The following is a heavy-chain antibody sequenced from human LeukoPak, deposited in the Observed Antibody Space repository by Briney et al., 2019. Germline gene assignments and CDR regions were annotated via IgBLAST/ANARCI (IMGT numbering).Heavy chain of an antibody. CDR1: GGSFSGYY. CDR3: ARGGGGYNQVYYFDY. J-gene: IGHJ4*02. V-gene: IGHV4-34*01. D-gene: IGHD5-24*01. CDR2: INHSGST. Sequence: SETLSLTCAVYGGSFSGYYWSWIRQPPGKGLGWIGEINHSGSTNYNPSLKSRVTISVDTSKNQFSLKLSSVTAADTAVYYCARGGGGYNQVYYFDYWGQGTLVTVSS.